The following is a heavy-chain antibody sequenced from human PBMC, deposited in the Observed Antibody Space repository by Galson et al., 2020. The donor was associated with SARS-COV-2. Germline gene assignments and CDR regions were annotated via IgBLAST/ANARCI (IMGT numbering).Heavy chain of an antibody. V-gene: IGHV4-39*01. CDR3: ARHGRYGLYYFDY. J-gene: IGHJ4*02. CDR2: ISYSGST. Sequence: SETLSLPCTVPGGSTSSSTYSWAWIRQPPGTGLERLGRISYSGSTYYNPSLKSRVTISVDTSKNQFSLKLSSVTAADTAVYYCARHGRYGLYYFDYWGQGTLVTVSS. D-gene: IGHD4-17*01. CDR1: GGSTSSSTYS.